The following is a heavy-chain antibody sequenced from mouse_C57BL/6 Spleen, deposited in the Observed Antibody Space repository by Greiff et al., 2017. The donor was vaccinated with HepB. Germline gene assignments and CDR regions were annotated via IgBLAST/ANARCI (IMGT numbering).Heavy chain of an antibody. CDR3: AREGAYRGYFDV. CDR1: GYAFSSSW. Sequence: VQLQQSGPELVKPGASVKISCKASGYAFSSSWMNWVKQRPGKGLEWIGRIYPGDGDTNYNGKFKGKATLTADKSSSTAYMQRSSLTSEDSAVYFCAREGAYRGYFDVWGTGTTVTVSS. J-gene: IGHJ1*03. D-gene: IGHD2-10*01. V-gene: IGHV1-82*01. CDR2: IYPGDGDT.